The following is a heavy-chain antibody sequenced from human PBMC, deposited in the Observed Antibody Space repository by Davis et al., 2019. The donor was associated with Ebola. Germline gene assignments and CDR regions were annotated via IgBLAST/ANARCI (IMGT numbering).Heavy chain of an antibody. V-gene: IGHV1-2*02. CDR2: INPNSGGT. CDR1: GYTFTGYY. D-gene: IGHD2-21*01. Sequence: ASVKVSCKASGYTFTGYYMHWVRQAPGQGLEWMGWINPNSGGTNYAQKLQGRVTMTTDTSTSTAYMELRSLRSDDTAVYYCARVGGEILWFGWFDPWGQGTLVTVSS. J-gene: IGHJ5*02. CDR3: ARVGGEILWFGWFDP.